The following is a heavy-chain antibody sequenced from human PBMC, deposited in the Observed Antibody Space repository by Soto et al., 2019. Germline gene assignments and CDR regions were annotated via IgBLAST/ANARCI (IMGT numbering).Heavy chain of an antibody. CDR3: ARHIRVVVATYFDY. CDR1: GGSISSSSYY. J-gene: IGHJ4*02. V-gene: IGHV4-39*01. Sequence: QLQLQESGPGLVKPSETLSLTCTVSGGSISSSSYYWGWIRQPPGKGLEWIGSIYYSGSTYYNPSLKSRVTISVDTSKNQFSLKLSSVTAADTAVYYCARHIRVVVATYFDYWGQGTLVTVSS. CDR2: IYYSGST. D-gene: IGHD2-15*01.